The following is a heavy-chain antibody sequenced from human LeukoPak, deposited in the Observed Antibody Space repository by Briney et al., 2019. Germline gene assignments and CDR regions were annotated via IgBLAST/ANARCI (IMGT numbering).Heavy chain of an antibody. Sequence: SETLSLTCTVSGGSISSGSYYWSWIRQPAGKGLEWIGRIYTSGGTNYNPSLKSRVIISVDTSKNQFSLKLSSVTAADTAVYYCARDYDFWSGYSGYWGQGTLVTVSS. CDR2: IYTSGGT. D-gene: IGHD3-3*01. CDR1: GGSISSGSYY. V-gene: IGHV4-61*02. CDR3: ARDYDFWSGYSGY. J-gene: IGHJ4*02.